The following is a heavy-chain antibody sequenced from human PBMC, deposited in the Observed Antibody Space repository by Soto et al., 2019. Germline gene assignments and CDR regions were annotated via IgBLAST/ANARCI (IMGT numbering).Heavy chain of an antibody. Sequence: QMRLVESGGGLVKPGGSLRLSCAASGFNFGDYYMSWIRQAPGKGLEWVSFVSSTGSYTKYSDSVGGRLTVSRDNGKNSLHLQLNSLRVEDTAVYYCARLRVGVNWYFDLWGRGTLVTVSS. D-gene: IGHD1-26*01. J-gene: IGHJ2*01. V-gene: IGHV3-11*06. CDR1: GFNFGDYY. CDR3: ARLRVGVNWYFDL. CDR2: VSSTGSYT.